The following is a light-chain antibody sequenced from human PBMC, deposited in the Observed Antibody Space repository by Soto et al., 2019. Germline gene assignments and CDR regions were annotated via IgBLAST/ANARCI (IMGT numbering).Light chain of an antibody. J-gene: IGLJ3*02. Sequence: QSVLTQPPSASGTPGQRVTISCSGSSSNIGSNYVYWYQQLPGTAPKLLIYRDNQRPSGVPDRFSGSKSGTSASLAIGGLRSEDEADYYCAVWDDSLSGRVFGGGTKLTVL. CDR2: RDN. V-gene: IGLV1-47*01. CDR1: SSNIGSNY. CDR3: AVWDDSLSGRV.